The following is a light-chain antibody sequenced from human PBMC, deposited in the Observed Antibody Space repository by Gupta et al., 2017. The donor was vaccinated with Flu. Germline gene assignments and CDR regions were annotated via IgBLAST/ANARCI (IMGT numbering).Light chain of an antibody. CDR1: SSNIGAGHQ. CDR3: QSFDDSLGGWRI. Sequence: QSVLTQPPSVSGAPGPAVSISCTGSSSNIGAGHQVHWSQQLPGTPPRLLINGDVVRPSGIPDRFSCSNSGTTATLAITGLQAEDEADYCCQSFDDSLGGWRIFGGGTKLTVL. V-gene: IGLV1-40*01. J-gene: IGLJ2*01. CDR2: GDV.